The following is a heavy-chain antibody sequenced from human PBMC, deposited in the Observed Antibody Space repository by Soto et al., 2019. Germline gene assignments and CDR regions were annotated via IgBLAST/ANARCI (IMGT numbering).Heavy chain of an antibody. CDR2: MRSKVNSYET. J-gene: IGHJ4*02. Sequence: GGSLRLSCAASGFIFSGSDMHWVRQASGKGLEWVGRMRSKVNSYETGYAASVKGRFTVSRDDSKNTAYLQMNSLKTEDTAVYYCASPTVSSFDYWGQGTLVTVSS. CDR1: GFIFSGSD. D-gene: IGHD4-4*01. CDR3: ASPTVSSFDY. V-gene: IGHV3-73*01.